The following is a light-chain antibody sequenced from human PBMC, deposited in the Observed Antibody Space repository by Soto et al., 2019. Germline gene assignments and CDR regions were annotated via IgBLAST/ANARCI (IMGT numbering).Light chain of an antibody. CDR1: QTVSSSY. J-gene: IGKJ1*01. Sequence: ETVLTQSPGTLSLSPGERATLSCRASQTVSSSYLAWYQQKPGQAPRLLMYGASSRATGIPDRFSGSGSGTDFTLTISRLETQDFAVYYCQQYGSSAWTFGQGTKV. V-gene: IGKV3-20*01. CDR3: QQYGSSAWT. CDR2: GAS.